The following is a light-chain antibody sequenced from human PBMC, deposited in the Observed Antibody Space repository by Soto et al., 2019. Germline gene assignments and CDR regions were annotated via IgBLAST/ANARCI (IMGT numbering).Light chain of an antibody. V-gene: IGKV3-15*01. CDR2: GAS. J-gene: IGKJ1*01. CDR3: PQYDHWPSWT. Sequence: EIVMTQSPATLSVSPGERVTLSCRASQSVSSNLAWYQQKPGQVPRLVIYGASIRATGIPVRFSASGSGTEFTLAISSLQSEDFAVYYCPQYDHWPSWTFGQGTRVEIK. CDR1: QSVSSN.